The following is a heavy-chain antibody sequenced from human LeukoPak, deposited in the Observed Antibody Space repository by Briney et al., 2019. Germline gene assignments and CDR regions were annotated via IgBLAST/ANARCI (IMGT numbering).Heavy chain of an antibody. D-gene: IGHD1-7*01. CDR1: GGSISSYY. CDR3: ASLGPNWNYDY. CDR2: IYYSGST. V-gene: IGHV4-59*01. Sequence: SETLSLTCTVSGGSISSYYWSWIRQPPGKGLEWIGYIYYSGSTNYNPSLKSRVTISVDTSKNQFSLKLSSVTAADTAVYYCASLGPNWNYDYWGQGTLVTVSS. J-gene: IGHJ4*02.